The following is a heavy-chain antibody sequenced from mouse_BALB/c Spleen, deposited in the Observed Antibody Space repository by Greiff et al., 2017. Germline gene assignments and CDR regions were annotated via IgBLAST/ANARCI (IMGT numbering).Heavy chain of an antibody. CDR3: ARKGLLRAMDY. D-gene: IGHD1-1*01. CDR1: GFTFSSYA. CDR2: ISSGGSYT. V-gene: IGHV5-9-4*01. J-gene: IGHJ4*01. Sequence: EVQGVESGGGLVKPGGSLKLSCAASGFTFSSYAMSWVRQSPEKRLEWVAEISSGGSYTYYPDTVTGRFTISRDNAKNTLYLEMSSLRSEDTAMYYCARKGLLRAMDYWGQGTSVTVSS.